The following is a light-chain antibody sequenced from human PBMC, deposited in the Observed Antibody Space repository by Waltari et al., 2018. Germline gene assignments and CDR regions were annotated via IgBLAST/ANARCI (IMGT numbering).Light chain of an antibody. V-gene: IGKV4-1*01. CDR2: WAS. CDR1: QRVLYSHNNKHY. CDR3: SSYAGSNKWVFV. J-gene: IGKJ3*01. Sequence: DIVMTQSPDSLAVSLGERATINCKSSQRVLYSHNNKHYLGWYQQKPGQPPKLIIYWASIRGSGVPDRFSGSKSGNTASLTVSGLQAEDEADYYCSSYAGSNKWVFVFGTGT.